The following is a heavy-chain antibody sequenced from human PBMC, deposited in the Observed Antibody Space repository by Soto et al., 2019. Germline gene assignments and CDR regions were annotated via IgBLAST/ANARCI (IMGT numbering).Heavy chain of an antibody. CDR3: ASGIAAAGRPISLYGMDV. V-gene: IGHV4-39*01. J-gene: IGHJ6*02. Sequence: SETLSLTCTVSGGSISSSSYYWGWIRQPPGKGLEWIGSIYYSGSTYYNPSLKSRVTISVDTSKNQFSLKLSSVTAADTAVYYCASGIAAAGRPISLYGMDVWGQGTTVTVSS. CDR1: GGSISSSSYY. D-gene: IGHD6-13*01. CDR2: IYYSGST.